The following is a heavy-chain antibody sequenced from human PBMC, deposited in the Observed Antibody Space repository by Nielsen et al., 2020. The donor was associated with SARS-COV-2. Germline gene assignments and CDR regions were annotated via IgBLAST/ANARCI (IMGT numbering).Heavy chain of an antibody. CDR3: ARVGFYGDPEYLDY. CDR1: GFNIRGYC. J-gene: IGHJ4*02. V-gene: IGHV3-7*01. CDR2: IKLDGSEK. D-gene: IGHD4-17*01. Sequence: GGSLRLSCVVSGFNIRGYCMTWVRQAPGKGLEWVGNIKLDGSEKYYVDSVKGRFTISRDNARNTLFLQMHSLGVEDTAVYYCARVGFYGDPEYLDYWGPGTLVTVSS.